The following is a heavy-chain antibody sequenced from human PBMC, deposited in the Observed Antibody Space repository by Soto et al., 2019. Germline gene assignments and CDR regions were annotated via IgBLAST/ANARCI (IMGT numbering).Heavy chain of an antibody. V-gene: IGHV3-23*04. Sequence: EVQLVESGGGLVQPGGSLRLSCAASGFTFSSYSMNWVRQAPGKGLEWVSAISGSGGSTYYADSVKGRFTISRDNSKNTLYLQMNSLRAEDTAVYYCAGTGDSSGYYIWGQGTLVTVSS. D-gene: IGHD3-22*01. CDR1: GFTFSSYS. J-gene: IGHJ4*02. CDR2: ISGSGGST. CDR3: AGTGDSSGYYI.